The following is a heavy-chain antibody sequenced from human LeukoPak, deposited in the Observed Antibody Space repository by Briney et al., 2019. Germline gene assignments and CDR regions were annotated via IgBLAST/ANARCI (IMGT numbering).Heavy chain of an antibody. D-gene: IGHD3-10*01. CDR3: ARGQDVSPSRDMVRGPYYYYGMDV. CDR2: INHSGSK. V-gene: IGHV4-34*01. CDR1: GGSFSGYY. Sequence: SETLSLTCAVYGGSFSGYYWSWIRPPPGEGLEWIGEINHSGSKNYKPSLKSRVTISVDTSKNQFSLKLSSVTAADTAVYYCARGQDVSPSRDMVRGPYYYYGMDVWGKGTTVTVSS. J-gene: IGHJ6*04.